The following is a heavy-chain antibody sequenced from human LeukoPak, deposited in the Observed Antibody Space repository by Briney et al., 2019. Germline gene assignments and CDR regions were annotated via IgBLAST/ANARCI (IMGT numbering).Heavy chain of an antibody. J-gene: IGHJ4*02. CDR2: IYYSGST. CDR1: GGSISSGGYY. D-gene: IGHD2-2*02. Sequence: SETLSLTCTVSGGSISSGGYYWSWIRQHPGKGLKWIGYIYYSGSTYYNPSLKSRVTISVDTSKNQFSLKLSSVTAADTAVYYCAREPLYCSSTSCYTWGFDYWGQGTLVTVSS. CDR3: AREPLYCSSTSCYTWGFDY. V-gene: IGHV4-31*03.